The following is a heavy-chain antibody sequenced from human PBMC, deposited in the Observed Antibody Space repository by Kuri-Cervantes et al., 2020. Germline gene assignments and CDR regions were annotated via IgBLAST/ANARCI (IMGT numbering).Heavy chain of an antibody. CDR3: ASGRAEWLVPAMVRKRRNY. V-gene: IGHV4-39*01. D-gene: IGHD6-19*01. CDR2: IYYSGST. Sequence: SETLSLTCTVSGGSISSSSYYWGWIRQPPGKGLEWIGSIYYSGSTYYNPSLKSRVTISVDTSKNQFSLKLSSVTAADTAVYYCASGRAEWLVPAMVRKRRNYWGQGTLVTVSS. J-gene: IGHJ4*02. CDR1: GGSISSSSYY.